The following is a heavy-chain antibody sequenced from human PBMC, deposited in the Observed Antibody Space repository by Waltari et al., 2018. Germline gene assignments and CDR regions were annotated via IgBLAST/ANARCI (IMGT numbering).Heavy chain of an antibody. V-gene: IGHV4-4*02. J-gene: IGHJ4*02. CDR1: GGSISNDNW. CDR3: AEMGYYYFES. Sequence: QVQLQESGPGLVNPSGTLSPTRPIPGGSISNDNWWSWVRQPPGKGPEWIGEIYHSGSTHYNPSLQSRITISVDKSTNQFSLKLASVTAADTAVYYCAEMGYYYFESWGQGTLVTVSS. D-gene: IGHD2-21*01. CDR2: IYHSGST.